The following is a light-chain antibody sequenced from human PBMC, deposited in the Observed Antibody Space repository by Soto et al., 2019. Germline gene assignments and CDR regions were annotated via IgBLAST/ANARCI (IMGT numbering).Light chain of an antibody. V-gene: IGLV2-8*01. CDR1: SDDIGGYDY. Sequence: QSVLPQTPSASGPPGQSVTISCTGSSDDIGGYDYVSWYQHHPGRTPKLIIYEVNKRPSGVPDRFSGSKSGNTASLTVSGLQAEDGADYYCSSYAVKKNFVVFGSGTKGTVL. CDR3: SSYAVKKNFVV. J-gene: IGLJ1*01. CDR2: EVN.